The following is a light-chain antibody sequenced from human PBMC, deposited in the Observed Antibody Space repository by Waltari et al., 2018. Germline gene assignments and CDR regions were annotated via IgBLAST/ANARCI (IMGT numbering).Light chain of an antibody. Sequence: VVIPQSPLSLPVALGQPPSLSCKSSQGLVSSGVNTILNWFPQRPGQSPRRLMYRVSNRDSGVPDRFSGSGSGTDFTLKISRVEAEDVGIYYCMQGTHWPWTFGQGTKVEFK. CDR3: MQGTHWPWT. CDR1: QGLVSSGVNTI. J-gene: IGKJ1*01. V-gene: IGKV2-30*01. CDR2: RVS.